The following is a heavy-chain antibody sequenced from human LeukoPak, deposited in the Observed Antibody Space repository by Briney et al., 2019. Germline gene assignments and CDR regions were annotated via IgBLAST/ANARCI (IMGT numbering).Heavy chain of an antibody. D-gene: IGHD6-6*01. CDR2: MNPNSGNT. Sequence: GASVKVSCKASGYTFTTYALNWVRQATGQGLEWMGWMNPNSGNTVYAQKFQGRLTITRNTSIGTAYMDLSSLRSEDTAVYYCARYSSSSFDYWGQGTLVTVSS. V-gene: IGHV1-8*03. CDR1: GYTFTTYA. J-gene: IGHJ4*02. CDR3: ARYSSSSFDY.